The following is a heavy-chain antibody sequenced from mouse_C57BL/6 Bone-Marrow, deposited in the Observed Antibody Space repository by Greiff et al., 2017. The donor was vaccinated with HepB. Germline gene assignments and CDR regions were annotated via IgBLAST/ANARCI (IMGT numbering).Heavy chain of an antibody. CDR3: AREGDYYDYDGFAY. D-gene: IGHD2-4*01. V-gene: IGHV1-64*01. CDR1: GYPFTSYW. Sequence: QVQLQQPGAELVKPGASVTLSCTASGYPFTSYWMHWVQQSPGQGLEWLGMIHPTSGSTNYNEKFTSKATLTVDKSSSTAYMQLSSLTSEDSAVYYCAREGDYYDYDGFAYWGQGTLVTVSA. J-gene: IGHJ3*01. CDR2: IHPTSGST.